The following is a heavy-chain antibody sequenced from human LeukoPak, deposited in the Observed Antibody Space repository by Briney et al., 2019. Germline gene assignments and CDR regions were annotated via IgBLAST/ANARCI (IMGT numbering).Heavy chain of an antibody. CDR3: ARAVVHAFDY. CDR1: GFSFSSFS. Sequence: GGSLRLSCAASGFSFSSFSMNWVRQAPGKGLEWVSYISGGSSFTYYVDSVKGRFTISRDNAKNSLYLQMNSLRAEDTAVYYCARAVVHAFDYWGQGTLVTVSS. J-gene: IGHJ4*02. V-gene: IGHV3-21*01. CDR2: ISGGSSFT. D-gene: IGHD2-21*01.